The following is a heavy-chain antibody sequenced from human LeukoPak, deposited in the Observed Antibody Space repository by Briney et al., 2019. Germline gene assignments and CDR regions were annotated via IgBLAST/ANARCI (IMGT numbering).Heavy chain of an antibody. CDR1: GFTLGSYG. D-gene: IGHD6-13*01. CDR2: ISGSGGST. Sequence: GGTLRLSCAASGFTLGSYGMSWVREAPGKGLEWVSAISGSGGSTYYADSVKGRFTISRDNSKNTLYLQMNSLRAEDTAVYYCAKSSMVLSRSWDYWGPGTLVTVSS. J-gene: IGHJ4*02. CDR3: AKSSMVLSRSWDY. V-gene: IGHV3-23*01.